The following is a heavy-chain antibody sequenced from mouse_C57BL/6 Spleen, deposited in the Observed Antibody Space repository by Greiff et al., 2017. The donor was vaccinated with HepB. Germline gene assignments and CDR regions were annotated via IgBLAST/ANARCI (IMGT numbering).Heavy chain of an antibody. CDR2: IYPGSGNT. J-gene: IGHJ2*01. V-gene: IGHV1-66*01. D-gene: IGHD1-1*01. Sequence: VQLVESGPELVKPGASVKISCKASGYSFTSYYIHWVKQRPGQGLEWIGWIYPGSGNTKYNEKFKGKATLTADTSSSTAYMQLSSLTSEDSAVYYCARGGITTVVATLDFDYWGQGTTLTVSS. CDR1: GYSFTSYY. CDR3: ARGGITTVVATLDFDY.